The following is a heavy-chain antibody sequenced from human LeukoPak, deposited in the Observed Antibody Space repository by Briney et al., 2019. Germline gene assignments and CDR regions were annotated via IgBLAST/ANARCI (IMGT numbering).Heavy chain of an antibody. CDR1: GDSIRSSY. CDR2: IYYSGSA. J-gene: IGHJ4*02. Sequence: SETLSLTCTVSGDSIRSSYWSWIRQPPGETLEWIGYIYYSGSANYNPSLKDRVSMSVDTSKNQLSLRLSSVTAADTAVYYCARERGGQRSGQFDQWGQGILVTVSS. CDR3: ARERGGQRSGQFDQ. D-gene: IGHD2-15*01. V-gene: IGHV4-59*01.